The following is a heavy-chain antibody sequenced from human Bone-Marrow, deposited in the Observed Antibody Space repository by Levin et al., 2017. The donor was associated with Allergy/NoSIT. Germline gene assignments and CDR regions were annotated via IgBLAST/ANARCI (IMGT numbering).Heavy chain of an antibody. V-gene: IGHV5-51*01. J-gene: IGHJ4*02. CDR2: IYPDDSDT. Sequence: PGGSLRLSCKGSGYTFSNYWIGWVRQMPGRGLEWMGFIYPDDSDTRYSPSFQGRVTITVDKSTSTAYLQWSGLKASDTGIYYCASENDSGWFAYWGQGTLVTVSS. D-gene: IGHD6-19*01. CDR3: ASENDSGWFAY. CDR1: GYTFSNYW.